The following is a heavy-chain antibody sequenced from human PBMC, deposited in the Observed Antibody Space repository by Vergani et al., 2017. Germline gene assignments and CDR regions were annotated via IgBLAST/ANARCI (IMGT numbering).Heavy chain of an antibody. CDR3: ARQMEGYSGSYDAFDI. D-gene: IGHD1-26*01. J-gene: IGHJ3*02. CDR1: GYSFTSYW. V-gene: IGHV5-51*01. CDR2: IYPGDSDT. Sequence: EVQLVRSGAEVKKPGESLKISCKGSGYSFTSYWIGWVRQMPGKGLEWMGIIYPGDSDTRYSPSFQGQVTISADKSISTAYQQWSSLKASDTAMYYCARQMEGYSGSYDAFDIWGQGTMVTVSS.